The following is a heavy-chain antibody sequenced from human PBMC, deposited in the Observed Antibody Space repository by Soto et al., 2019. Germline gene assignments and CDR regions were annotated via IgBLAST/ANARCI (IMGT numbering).Heavy chain of an antibody. J-gene: IGHJ4*02. Sequence: QVQMVESGGGVVQPGGSLRLSCAVSESIFRGYGMHWVRQAPGNGLEWVAIIRFDGSNIHYADYVMGRFTISRDKSKNMLYLEMNNLRVEDTAVYYCARDGVGVTTFWGFLDYWGQGTLVTVSA. CDR3: ARDGVGVTTFWGFLDY. CDR2: IRFDGSNI. CDR1: ESIFRGYG. D-gene: IGHD3-10*02. V-gene: IGHV3-33*01.